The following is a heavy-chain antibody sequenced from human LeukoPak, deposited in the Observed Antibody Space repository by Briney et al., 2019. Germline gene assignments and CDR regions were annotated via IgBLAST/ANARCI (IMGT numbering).Heavy chain of an antibody. Sequence: GGSLRLSCAASGFTFTSYAMSWIRQAPGKGQEWVSAISGGAEDTYYPDSVKGRFTVSRDNSRNTLFLQMNSLRAEDTATYYCAKPRAMTTGVGRYFDLWGRGTLVTVSS. CDR3: AKPRAMTTGVGRYFDL. CDR1: GFTFTSYA. CDR2: ISGGAEDT. J-gene: IGHJ2*01. D-gene: IGHD1-1*01. V-gene: IGHV3-23*01.